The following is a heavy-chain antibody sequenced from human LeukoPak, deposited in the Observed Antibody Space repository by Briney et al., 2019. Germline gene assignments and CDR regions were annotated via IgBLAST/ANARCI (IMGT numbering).Heavy chain of an antibody. CDR3: ARVSGSYLSPFDY. D-gene: IGHD1-26*01. Sequence: GGSLRLSCAASGFTFSSYSMNWVRQAPGKGLEWVSYISSSSSTIYYADSVKGRFTISRDNAKNSLYLQMNSLRAEDTAVYYCARVSGSYLSPFDYWGQGTLVTVSS. J-gene: IGHJ4*02. CDR2: ISSSSSTI. CDR1: GFTFSSYS. V-gene: IGHV3-48*01.